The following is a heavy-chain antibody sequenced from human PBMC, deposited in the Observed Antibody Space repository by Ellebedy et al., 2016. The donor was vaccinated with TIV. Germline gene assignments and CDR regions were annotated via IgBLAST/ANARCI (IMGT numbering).Heavy chain of an antibody. CDR1: GFTFSTYS. J-gene: IGHJ6*02. Sequence: GESLKIPCAASGFTFSTYSMNWVRQAPGKGLEWVSSISRSSTNIYYADSVKGRFTISRDNDENSLYLQMNSLRAEDTAVYFCARDPDYQYGMDVWGQGTTVTVSS. CDR3: ARDPDYQYGMDV. V-gene: IGHV3-21*01. CDR2: ISRSSTNI.